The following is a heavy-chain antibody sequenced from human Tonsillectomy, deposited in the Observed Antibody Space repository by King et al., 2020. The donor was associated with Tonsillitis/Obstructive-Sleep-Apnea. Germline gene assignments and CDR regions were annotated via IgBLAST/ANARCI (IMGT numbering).Heavy chain of an antibody. Sequence: QLVQSGAEVKKPGSSVKVSCKASGGTFSSYAISWVRQAPGQGLEWMGGIIPIFGTANYAQKFQGRVTITADESTGTAYMDLSNLRPEDTAVYYCAREGYDFWSGYYYYYYMDVWGKGTTVTVSS. CDR2: IIPIFGTA. J-gene: IGHJ6*03. D-gene: IGHD3-3*01. V-gene: IGHV1-69*12. CDR1: GGTFSSYA. CDR3: AREGYDFWSGYYYYYYMDV.